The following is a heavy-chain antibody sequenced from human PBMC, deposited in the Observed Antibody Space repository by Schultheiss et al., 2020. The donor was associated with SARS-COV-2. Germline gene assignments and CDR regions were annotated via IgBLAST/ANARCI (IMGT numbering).Heavy chain of an antibody. D-gene: IGHD3/OR15-3a*01. CDR1: GFTFDDYN. V-gene: IGHV3-9*01. CDR3: ARVGGLGIGGYYFDC. J-gene: IGHJ4*02. CDR2: INCKSGYI. Sequence: SLKISCAASGFTFDDYNIHWVRQAPGKGLEWVSGINCKSGYIGYADSVKGRFTISRDNSKNTLYLQMNSLRAEDTAVYYCARVGGLGIGGYYFDCWGQGTLVTVSS.